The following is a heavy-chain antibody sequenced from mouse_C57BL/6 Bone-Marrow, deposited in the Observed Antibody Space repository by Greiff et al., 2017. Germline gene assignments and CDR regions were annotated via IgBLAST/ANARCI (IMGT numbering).Heavy chain of an antibody. CDR3: ASEGICGSSGFAY. J-gene: IGHJ3*01. CDR2: IHPNSGST. D-gene: IGHD1-1*01. V-gene: IGHV1-64*01. CDR1: GYTFTSYW. Sequence: QVQLQQPGAELVKPGASVKLSCKASGYTFTSYWMHWVQQRPGQGLEWIGLIHPNSGSTNYNEKFKSKATLTVDKSASTAYMQLSGLTSEDSAVYYCASEGICGSSGFAYWGQGTLVTVSA.